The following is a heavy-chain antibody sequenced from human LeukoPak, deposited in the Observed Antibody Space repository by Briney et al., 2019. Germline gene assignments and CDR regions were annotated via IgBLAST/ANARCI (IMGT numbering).Heavy chain of an antibody. CDR3: ARMTAADGQAYFDY. V-gene: IGHV3-53*01. CDR2: IYSGGST. D-gene: IGHD6-13*01. CDR1: GLTVSSNY. Sequence: GGSLRLSCAASGLTVSSNYMSWVRQAPGKGLEWVSVIYSGGSTYYADSVKGRFTISRDNSKNTLYLEMNSLRAEDTAVYYCARMTAADGQAYFDYWGQGTFVTVSS. J-gene: IGHJ4*01.